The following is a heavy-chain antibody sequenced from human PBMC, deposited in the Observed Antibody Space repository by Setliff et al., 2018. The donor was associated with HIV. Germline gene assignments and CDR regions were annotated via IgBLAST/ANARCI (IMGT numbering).Heavy chain of an antibody. V-gene: IGHV1-69*10. Sequence: SVKVSCKASGGTFSSYAISWVRQAPGQGLEWMGGIIPILGIANYAQKFQDRVTMTTDKSTSTAYMELTGLRSDDTAAYYCARDDSSGYYPSWAFDIWGQGTMVTVSS. J-gene: IGHJ3*02. CDR2: IIPILGIA. CDR3: ARDDSSGYYPSWAFDI. CDR1: GGTFSSYA. D-gene: IGHD3-22*01.